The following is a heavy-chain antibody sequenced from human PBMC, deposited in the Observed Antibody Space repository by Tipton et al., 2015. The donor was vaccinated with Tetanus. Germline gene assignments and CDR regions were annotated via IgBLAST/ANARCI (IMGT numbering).Heavy chain of an antibody. CDR1: GFTFSSYA. CDR2: ISYDGSNK. D-gene: IGHD6-13*01. J-gene: IGHJ5*02. V-gene: IGHV3-30-3*01. CDR3: AGDSDDRSYSSSWYDP. Sequence: SLRLSCAASGFTFSSYAMHWVRQAPGKGLEWVAGISYDGSNKNYADSAKGRFTISRDNSKNTLYLQMNSLRAEETAVYYCAGDSDDRSYSSSWYDPWGQGTLVTVSS.